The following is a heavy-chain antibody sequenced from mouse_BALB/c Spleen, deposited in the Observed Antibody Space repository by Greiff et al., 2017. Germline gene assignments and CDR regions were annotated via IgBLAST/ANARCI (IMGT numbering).Heavy chain of an antibody. Sequence: EVQVVESGGGLVKPGGSLKLSCAASGFTFSDYYMYWVRQTPEKRLEWVATISDGGSYTYYPDSVKGRFTISRDNAKNNLYLQMSSLKSEDTAMYYCAREITSYAMDYWGQGTSVTVSS. D-gene: IGHD2-4*01. CDR2: ISDGGSYT. J-gene: IGHJ4*01. V-gene: IGHV5-4*02. CDR3: AREITSYAMDY. CDR1: GFTFSDYY.